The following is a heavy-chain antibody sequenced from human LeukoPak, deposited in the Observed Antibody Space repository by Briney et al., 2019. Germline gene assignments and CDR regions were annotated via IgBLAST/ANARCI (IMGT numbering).Heavy chain of an antibody. J-gene: IGHJ4*02. D-gene: IGHD1-7*01. CDR2: IRYDGSNK. V-gene: IGHV3-30*02. CDR1: GFTFSSYG. Sequence: GGSLRLSCAASGFTFSSYGMHWVRQAPGKGLEWVAFIRYDGSNKYYADSVKGRFTISRDNSKNTLYLQMNSLRAEDTAVYYCAKPETGTTSPGFDYRGQGTLVTVSS. CDR3: AKPETGTTSPGFDY.